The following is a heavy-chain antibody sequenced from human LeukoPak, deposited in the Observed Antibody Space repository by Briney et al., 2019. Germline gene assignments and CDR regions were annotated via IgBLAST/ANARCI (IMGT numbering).Heavy chain of an antibody. J-gene: IGHJ4*02. CDR1: GYTFTSYG. CDR3: ARERGSYDFWRPKYYFDY. D-gene: IGHD3-3*01. V-gene: IGHV1-18*01. CDR2: ISAYNGNT. Sequence: ASVKVSCKASGYTFTSYGISWVRQAPGQGLEWMGWISAYNGNTNYAQKLQGRVTMTTDTSTSTAYMELRSLRSDDTAVYYCARERGSYDFWRPKYYFDYWGQGTLVTVSS.